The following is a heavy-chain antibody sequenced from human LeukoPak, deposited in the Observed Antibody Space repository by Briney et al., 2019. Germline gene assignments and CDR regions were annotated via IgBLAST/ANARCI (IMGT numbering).Heavy chain of an antibody. CDR3: ARDGEDRITIFGVAMNWFDP. J-gene: IGHJ5*02. D-gene: IGHD3-3*01. CDR2: MWYDGSNK. Sequence: GGSLRLSCAASGFTFSSYGMHWVRQAPGKGLEWVAVMWYDGSNKYYADSVKGRFTISRDNSKNTLYLQMNSLRAEDTAVYYCARDGEDRITIFGVAMNWFDPWGQGTLVTVSS. CDR1: GFTFSSYG. V-gene: IGHV3-33*01.